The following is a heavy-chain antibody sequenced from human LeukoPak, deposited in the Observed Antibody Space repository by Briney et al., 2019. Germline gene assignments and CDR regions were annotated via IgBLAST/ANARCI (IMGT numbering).Heavy chain of an antibody. Sequence: PTGGSLRLSCAASGFTFETHDMHWVRRAPGKGLEWVGVASRDGVSQNYGDSVESRFTISRDQSDNTLFLQMNSLRPEDTAIYYCAKEQSSGWYRTADYWGQGTLVTVSS. CDR3: AKEQSSGWYRTADY. V-gene: IGHV3-30*18. CDR1: GFTFETHD. D-gene: IGHD6-19*01. CDR2: ASRDGVSQ. J-gene: IGHJ4*02.